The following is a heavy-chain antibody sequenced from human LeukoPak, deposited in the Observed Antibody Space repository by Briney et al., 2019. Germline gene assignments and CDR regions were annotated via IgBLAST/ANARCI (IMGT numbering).Heavy chain of an antibody. CDR3: ARLTIRDDAFDI. CDR1: GGSISSGGYY. CDR2: IYYSGST. D-gene: IGHD3-10*01. Sequence: SQTLSLTCTVSGGSISSGGYYWSWIRQHPGKGLEWIGYIYYSGSTYYNPSLKSRVSISIDTSKNQFSLKLTSVTAADTAVYYCARLTIRDDAFDIWGQGTMVTVSS. J-gene: IGHJ3*02. V-gene: IGHV4-31*03.